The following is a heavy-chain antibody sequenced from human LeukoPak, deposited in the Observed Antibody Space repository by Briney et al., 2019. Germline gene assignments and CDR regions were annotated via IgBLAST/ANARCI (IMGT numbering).Heavy chain of an antibody. J-gene: IGHJ4*02. Sequence: GGSLRLSCEASGFTFSSYAMSWVRQAPGKGRGWVSAISGRGGSTYYADSVKGRFTISRDNSKNTLYLQMNSLRAEDTAVYYCARGYYYDSSGYDYWGQGALVTVSS. CDR3: ARGYYYDSSGYDY. CDR2: ISGRGGST. V-gene: IGHV3-23*01. CDR1: GFTFSSYA. D-gene: IGHD3-22*01.